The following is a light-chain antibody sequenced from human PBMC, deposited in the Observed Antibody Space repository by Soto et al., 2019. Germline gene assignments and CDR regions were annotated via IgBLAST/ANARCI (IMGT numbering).Light chain of an antibody. J-gene: IGKJ4*01. Sequence: DIQMTQSPSTLSAAVGDRVTITCRASQSISSWLAWYQQKPGKAPKLLIYDASHLETGVPSRFSGSGSGTDFTFTISSLQPEDIATYYCQQYDNLPLTFGGGTKVDI. CDR1: QSISSW. V-gene: IGKV1-33*01. CDR2: DAS. CDR3: QQYDNLPLT.